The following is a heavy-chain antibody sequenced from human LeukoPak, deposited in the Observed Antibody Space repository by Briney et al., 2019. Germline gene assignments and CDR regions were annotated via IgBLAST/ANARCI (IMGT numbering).Heavy chain of an antibody. CDR3: VKVGGKSEGYLDF. V-gene: IGHV7-4-1*02. J-gene: IGHJ4*02. D-gene: IGHD4-23*01. Sequence: GASVKVSCKASGYTFSSSDINWVRQAPGQGLEWMGWINTNTGDPTYAPGFTGRFDLSSDTSASTTYLQISSLKAEDTAVYYCVKVGGKSEGYLDFWAQGTLVTVSS. CDR1: GYTFSSSD. CDR2: INTNTGDP.